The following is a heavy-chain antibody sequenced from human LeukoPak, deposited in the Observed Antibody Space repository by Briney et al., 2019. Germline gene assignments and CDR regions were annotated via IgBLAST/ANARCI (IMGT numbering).Heavy chain of an antibody. J-gene: IGHJ4*02. V-gene: IGHV3-7*01. CDR3: AREHEDIVVVPAAMNGY. CDR2: IKQDGSGK. CDR1: GFTFSSYW. Sequence: PGGSLRLSCAASGFTFSSYWMSWVRQAPGKGLEWVANIKQDGSGKYYVDSVKGRFTISRDNAKNSLYLQMNSLRAEDTAVYYCAREHEDIVVVPAAMNGYWGQGTLVTVSS. D-gene: IGHD2-2*01.